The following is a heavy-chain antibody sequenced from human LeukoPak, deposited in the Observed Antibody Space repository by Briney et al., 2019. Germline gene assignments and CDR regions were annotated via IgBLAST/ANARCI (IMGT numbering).Heavy chain of an antibody. CDR1: GFTFSSYG. D-gene: IGHD6-13*01. CDR2: IWYDGSNK. J-gene: IGHJ4*02. CDR3: ARGATYSSSWYSNFDY. V-gene: IGHV3-33*01. Sequence: GGSLRLSCAASGFTFSSYGMHWVRQAPGKGLEWVAVIWYDGSNKYYADSVKGRFTISRDNSKNTLYLRMNSLRAEDTAVYYCARGATYSSSWYSNFDYWGQGTLVTVSS.